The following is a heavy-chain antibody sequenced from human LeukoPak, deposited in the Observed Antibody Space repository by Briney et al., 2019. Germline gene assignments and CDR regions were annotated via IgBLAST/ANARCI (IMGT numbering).Heavy chain of an antibody. CDR2: ISSSSSYI. Sequence: GGSLRLSCAASGFTFCSYSMNWVRQAPGKGLEWVSSISSSSSYIYYADSVKGRFTISRDNAKNSLYLQMNSLRAEDTAVYYCAREGNYGDTVDYWGQGTLVTVSS. CDR3: AREGNYGDTVDY. J-gene: IGHJ4*02. V-gene: IGHV3-21*01. CDR1: GFTFCSYS. D-gene: IGHD4-17*01.